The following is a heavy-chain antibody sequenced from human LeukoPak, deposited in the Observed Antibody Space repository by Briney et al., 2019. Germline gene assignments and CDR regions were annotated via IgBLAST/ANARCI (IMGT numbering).Heavy chain of an antibody. V-gene: IGHV3-64*02. D-gene: IGHD5-12*01. J-gene: IGHJ4*02. CDR2: ISSNGGLT. CDR3: ARDHSGAVADY. Sequence: GGSLRLSCGAPGFTFSSYAMHWVRQAPGKGLEYVSGISSNGGLTYYADSVKGRFTISRDKSKNTVFLQMGSLRAEDMALYYCARDHSGAVADYWGQGTLVTVSP. CDR1: GFTFSSYA.